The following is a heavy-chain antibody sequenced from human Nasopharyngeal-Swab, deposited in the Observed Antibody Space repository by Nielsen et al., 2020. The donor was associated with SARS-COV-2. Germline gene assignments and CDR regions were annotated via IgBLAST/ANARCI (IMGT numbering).Heavy chain of an antibody. D-gene: IGHD3-16*01. V-gene: IGHV3-74*01. CDR1: GFTLSNYW. J-gene: IGHJ3*02. CDR3: TRVDVHDAFDM. Sequence: GGSLRLSCAASGFTLSNYWIHWVRQTPGKGLLWVSRISTDASRTSYADSVKGRFTISRDNAKNTVYLQMNSLRGEDTAVYYCTRVDVHDAFDMWGQGTMVTVSS. CDR2: ISTDASRT.